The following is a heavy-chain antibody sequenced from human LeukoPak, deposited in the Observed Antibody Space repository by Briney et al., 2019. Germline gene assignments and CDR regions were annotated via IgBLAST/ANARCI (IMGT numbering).Heavy chain of an antibody. CDR1: GYTFTSYD. V-gene: IGHV1-8*03. D-gene: IGHD5-12*01. Sequence: ASVKVFCKASGYTFTSYDINWVRQATGQGLEWMGWMNPNSGNTGYAQKFQGRVTITRNTSISTAYMELSSLRSEDTAVYYCARGPHRGATTDYWGQGTLVTVSS. J-gene: IGHJ4*02. CDR3: ARGPHRGATTDY. CDR2: MNPNSGNT.